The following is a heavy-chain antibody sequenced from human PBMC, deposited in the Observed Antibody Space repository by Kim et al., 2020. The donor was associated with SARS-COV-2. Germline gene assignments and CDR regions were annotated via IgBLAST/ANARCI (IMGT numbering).Heavy chain of an antibody. V-gene: IGHV3-23*01. CDR3: AKAGGFCVDTSCYPNWFDT. J-gene: IGHJ5*02. CDR1: GFTFSTHA. CDR2: IRGDSGST. D-gene: IGHD2-2*01. Sequence: GGSLRLSCAASGFTFSTHAMTWVRQAPGKGLEWVSTIRGDSGSTHYADSVKGRFTISRDNSRNTLYLQMSSLRGDDTAVYYCAKAGGFCVDTSCYPNWFDTWGQGTLVTVSS.